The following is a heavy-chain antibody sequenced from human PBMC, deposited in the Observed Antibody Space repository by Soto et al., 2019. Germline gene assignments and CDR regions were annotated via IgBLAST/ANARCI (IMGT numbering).Heavy chain of an antibody. CDR1: GGSIGSGSYF. CDR3: AGQKGSSWRLGVWFDP. V-gene: IGHV4-39*07. D-gene: IGHD6-13*01. CDR2: IYYSGST. Sequence: PSETLSLTCTVSGGSIGSGSYFWGWIRQPPGKGLEWIGTIYYSGSTYYNPSLKSRVTISVDTSKNQFSLKLSSVTAADTAVYYCAGQKGSSWRLGVWFDPWGQGTLVTVSS. J-gene: IGHJ5*02.